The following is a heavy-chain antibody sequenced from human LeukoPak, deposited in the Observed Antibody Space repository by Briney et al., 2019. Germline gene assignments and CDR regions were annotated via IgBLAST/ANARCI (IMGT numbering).Heavy chain of an antibody. J-gene: IGHJ4*02. CDR3: AKFESRVYGSGSYSLDY. CDR1: GGSFSGYY. V-gene: IGHV4-34*01. Sequence: SETLSLTCAVYGGSFSGYYWSWIRQPPGKGLEWIGEINHSGSTNYNPSLKSRVTISVDTSKNQFSLKLSSVTAADTAVYYCAKFESRVYGSGSYSLDYWGQGTLVTVSS. D-gene: IGHD3-10*01. CDR2: INHSGST.